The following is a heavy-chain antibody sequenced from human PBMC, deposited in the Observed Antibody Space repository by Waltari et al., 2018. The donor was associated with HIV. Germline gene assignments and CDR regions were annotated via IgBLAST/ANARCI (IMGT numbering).Heavy chain of an antibody. J-gene: IGHJ4*03. V-gene: IGHV3-33*01. CDR1: GFIFNKFV. Sequence: QVQLAESGGGVVQPGRSLRLSCVASGFIFNKFVMHWVRQKPGKGLEWVAAIWYDGGNEYYADSVKGRFTISRDNSKNTLYLQMNSLRAEDTAVYYCARDWTITATTRVDFWGPGTLVTVSS. D-gene: IGHD1-20*01. CDR3: ARDWTITATTRVDF. CDR2: IWYDGGNE.